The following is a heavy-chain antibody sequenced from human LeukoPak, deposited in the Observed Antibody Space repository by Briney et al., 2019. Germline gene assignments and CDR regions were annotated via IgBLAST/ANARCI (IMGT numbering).Heavy chain of an antibody. V-gene: IGHV3-48*03. Sequence: PGGSLRLSCAASGFTFSSYEMNWVRQAPGKGLEWVSYISSSCSTIYYADSVKGRFTISRDNAKTSLYLQMNSLRAEETAVYYCARDARIHSSGWYGYYYYGMDVWGQGTTVTVSS. CDR2: ISSSCSTI. CDR3: ARDARIHSSGWYGYYYYGMDV. J-gene: IGHJ6*02. CDR1: GFTFSSYE. D-gene: IGHD6-19*01.